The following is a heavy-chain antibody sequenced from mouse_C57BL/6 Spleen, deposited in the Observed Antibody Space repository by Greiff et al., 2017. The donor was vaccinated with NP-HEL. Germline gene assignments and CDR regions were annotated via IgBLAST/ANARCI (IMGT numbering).Heavy chain of an antibody. CDR3: ARSGGYYWYFDV. CDR2: INPSNGGT. Sequence: QVQLKQPGTELVKPGASVKLSCKASGYTFTSYWMHWVKQRPGQGLEWIGNINPSNGGTNYNEKFKSKATLTVDKSSSTAYMQLSSLTSEDSAVYYCARSGGYYWYFDVWGTGTTVTVSS. CDR1: GYTFTSYW. D-gene: IGHD3-1*01. V-gene: IGHV1-53*01. J-gene: IGHJ1*03.